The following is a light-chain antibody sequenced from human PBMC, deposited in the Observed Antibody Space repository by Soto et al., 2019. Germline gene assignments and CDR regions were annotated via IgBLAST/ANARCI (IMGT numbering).Light chain of an antibody. CDR2: EVT. V-gene: IGLV2-8*01. Sequence: QSVLTQPPSASGSPGQSVTISCTGSSNDVGAYNYVSWYQQHPGKAPKLIIYEVTKRPSGVPDRFSGSKSGNTASLTISGLQAEDEADYYFSSYTSSSTLYVFGTGTKVTVL. J-gene: IGLJ1*01. CDR1: SNDVGAYNY. CDR3: SSYTSSSTLYV.